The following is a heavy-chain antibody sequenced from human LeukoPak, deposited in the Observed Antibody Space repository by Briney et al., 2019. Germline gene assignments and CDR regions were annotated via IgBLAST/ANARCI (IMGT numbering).Heavy chain of an antibody. D-gene: IGHD3-22*01. CDR1: GFSFSSYS. J-gene: IGHJ4*02. CDR2: ITSGSRYL. V-gene: IGHV3-21*06. CDR3: ARPSGYYAFDS. Sequence: GGSLRLSCEASGFSFSSYSVDWVRQAPGKGLEWVASITSGSRYLYYGDSVKGRFTVSRDNTKNSLHLQMNSLRVDDTAVYYCARPSGYYAFDSWGQGTLVTVSS.